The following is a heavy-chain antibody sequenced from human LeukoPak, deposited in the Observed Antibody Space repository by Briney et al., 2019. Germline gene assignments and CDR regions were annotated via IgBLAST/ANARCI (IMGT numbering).Heavy chain of an antibody. J-gene: IGHJ5*02. V-gene: IGHV3-7*01. CDR3: ARDGRNNWFDP. CDR2: IKQDGREK. CDR1: GFTFSSYW. Sequence: PGGSLRLSCAASGFTFSSYWMSWVRQAPGKGLEWVANIKQDGREKYYVDSVKGRFTISSDNAKNSLYLQMNSLRAEDTAVYYCARDGRNNWFDPWGQGTLVTVSS.